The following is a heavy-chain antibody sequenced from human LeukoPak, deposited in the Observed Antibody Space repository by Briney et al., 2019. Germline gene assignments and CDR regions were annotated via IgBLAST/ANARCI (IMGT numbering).Heavy chain of an antibody. CDR2: ISAYNGHT. V-gene: IGHV1-18*01. Sequence: GASVKVSCKASGYTFTNYGVTWVRQAPGQGLEWMGWISAYNGHTKYAQNVQARLTMTTDTSTSTAYMGLRSLTSDDTAVYYCARDWAVAGDYPFDYWGQGTLVTVSS. CDR1: GYTFTNYG. CDR3: ARDWAVAGDYPFDY. J-gene: IGHJ4*02. D-gene: IGHD6-19*01.